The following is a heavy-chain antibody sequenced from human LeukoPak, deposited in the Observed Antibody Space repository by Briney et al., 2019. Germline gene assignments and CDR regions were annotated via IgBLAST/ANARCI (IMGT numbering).Heavy chain of an antibody. CDR3: ARVKLSGICSGGSCSDALDI. CDR1: GGSISSSSYY. V-gene: IGHV4-39*07. D-gene: IGHD2-15*01. CDR2: IYYSGST. Sequence: SETLSLTCTVSGGSISSSSYYWGWIRQPPGKGLEWIGSIYYSGSTYYNPSLKSRVTISVDASKNQFSLKLSSVTAADTAVYYCARVKLSGICSGGSCSDALDIWGQGTMVTVSS. J-gene: IGHJ3*02.